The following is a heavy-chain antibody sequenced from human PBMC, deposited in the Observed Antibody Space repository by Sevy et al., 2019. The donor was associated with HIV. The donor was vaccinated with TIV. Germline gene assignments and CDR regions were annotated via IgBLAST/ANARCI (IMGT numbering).Heavy chain of an antibody. J-gene: IGHJ6*04. D-gene: IGHD3-3*01. Sequence: ASVKVSCKTSGYSFNMYGISWVRQAPGQGLEWMGWISAYTGDTDYRQMFRGRVTMTTDASTNTGYMGLRRLTSDATEVYYCARHRTKGVVIIPGSGYHYGADCWGTETMVTVPS. CDR2: ISAYTGDT. CDR3: ARHRTKGVVIIPGSGYHYGADC. CDR1: GYSFNMYG. V-gene: IGHV1-18*01.